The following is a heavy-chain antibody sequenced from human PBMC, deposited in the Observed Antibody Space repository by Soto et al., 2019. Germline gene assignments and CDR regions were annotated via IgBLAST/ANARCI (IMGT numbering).Heavy chain of an antibody. CDR2: MSPGNGGT. D-gene: IGHD3-3*01. V-gene: IGHV1-8*01. J-gene: IGHJ6*02. Sequence: QVQLVQSGAEVEKPGASVKVSCKASGYNFNTYDINWVRQATGQGLEWLGWMSPGNGGTGYAQNFQGRVARTRDTSTSTAYMELSSLRSEDTAIYYCARGVDRGVDVWGQGTTVIVSS. CDR1: GYNFNTYD. CDR3: ARGVDRGVDV.